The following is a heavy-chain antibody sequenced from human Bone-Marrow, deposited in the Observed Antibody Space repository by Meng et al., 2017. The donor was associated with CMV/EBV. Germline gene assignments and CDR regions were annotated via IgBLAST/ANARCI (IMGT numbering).Heavy chain of an antibody. Sequence: ASRFTFDAYGMSWVRQAPGKGLEWVSCINWNGGSTGYADSVKGRFTISRDNAKNSLYLQMNSLRAEDTALYYCARDRYSSGFYYFDYWGQGTLVTVSS. J-gene: IGHJ4*02. CDR3: ARDRYSSGFYYFDY. V-gene: IGHV3-20*03. D-gene: IGHD6-19*01. CDR2: INWNGGST. CDR1: RFTFDAYG.